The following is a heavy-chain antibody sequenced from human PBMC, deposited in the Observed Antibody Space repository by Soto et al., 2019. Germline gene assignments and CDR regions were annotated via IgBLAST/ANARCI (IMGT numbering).Heavy chain of an antibody. V-gene: IGHV1-2*04. J-gene: IGHJ4*02. CDR2: SNPNSGGT. CDR1: GYTFTGYY. Sequence: QVQLVQSGAEVKKPGASVKVSCKASGYTFTGYYMHWVRQAPGQGLEWMGWSNPNSGGTNYAQKCQGWVNMTRDTSISTAYMELSRLRSDDTAVYYCARDAGMDTAMVGSQIQYYFDYWGQGTLVTVSS. CDR3: ARDAGMDTAMVGSQIQYYFDY. D-gene: IGHD5-18*01.